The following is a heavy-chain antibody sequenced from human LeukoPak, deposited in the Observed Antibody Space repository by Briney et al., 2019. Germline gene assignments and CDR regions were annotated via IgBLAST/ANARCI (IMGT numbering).Heavy chain of an antibody. Sequence: ASVKVSCKASGYTFTRYYIHWVRQAPGQGLEWMGIINPSGGSTNYAQKFQGRVSMTRDMSTSTVYMELSSLRSEDTAVYYCARDFGSALLGYWGQGTLVTVSS. CDR1: GYTFTRYY. J-gene: IGHJ4*02. V-gene: IGHV1-46*01. CDR3: ARDFGSALLGY. CDR2: INPSGGST. D-gene: IGHD3-10*01.